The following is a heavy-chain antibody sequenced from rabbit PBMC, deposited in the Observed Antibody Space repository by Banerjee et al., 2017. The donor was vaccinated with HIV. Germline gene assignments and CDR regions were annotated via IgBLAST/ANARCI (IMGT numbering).Heavy chain of an antibody. Sequence: QSLEESGGDLVKPGASLTLTCTASGFSFSSSNYMCWVRQAPGKGLEWIACIYGGSSGTTYYASWAKGRFTISKTSSTTVTLQLTSLTAADTATYFCARGGDAGTTYWNFNLWGQGTLVTVS. V-gene: IGHV1S40*01. CDR1: GFSFSSSNY. D-gene: IGHD8-1*01. CDR2: IYGGSSGTT. J-gene: IGHJ4*01. CDR3: ARGGDAGTTYWNFNL.